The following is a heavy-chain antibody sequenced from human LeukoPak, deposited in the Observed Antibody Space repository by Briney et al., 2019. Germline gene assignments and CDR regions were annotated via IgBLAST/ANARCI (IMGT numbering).Heavy chain of an antibody. Sequence: SETLSLTCTVSGGSISSYYWSWIRQPPGKGLEWIGYIYYSGSTNYNPSLKSRATISVDTSKNQFSLKLSSVTAADTAVYYCARDRGGGYGVDYWGQGTLVTVSS. CDR3: ARDRGGGYGVDY. CDR2: IYYSGST. V-gene: IGHV4-59*01. D-gene: IGHD5-12*01. J-gene: IGHJ4*02. CDR1: GGSISSYY.